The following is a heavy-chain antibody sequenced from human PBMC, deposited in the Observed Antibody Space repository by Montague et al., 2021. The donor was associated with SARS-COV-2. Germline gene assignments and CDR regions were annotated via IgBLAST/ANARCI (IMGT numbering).Heavy chain of an antibody. CDR2: ISSSGSTI. CDR3: ASHQLRYFDWLLLTDNYYYYGMDV. J-gene: IGHJ6*02. D-gene: IGHD3-9*01. CDR1: GFTFSSYE. Sequence: SMRLSCAASGFTFSSYEMNWVRQAPGKGLEWVSCISSSGSTIYYADSVKGRFTISRDNAKNSLYLQMNSLRAEDTAVYYCASHQLRYFDWLLLTDNYYYYGMDVWGQGTTVTVSS. V-gene: IGHV3-48*03.